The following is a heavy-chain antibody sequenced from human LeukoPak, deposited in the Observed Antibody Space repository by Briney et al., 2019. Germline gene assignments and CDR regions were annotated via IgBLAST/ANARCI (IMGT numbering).Heavy chain of an antibody. CDR1: KVSIISHNFY. V-gene: IGHV4-39*01. CDR3: AKLVGPPGYFVL. CDR2: MYCSRNS. Sequence: PSGTLCLSCAASKVSIISHNFYWVRVGQPPGQGRVWIVGMYCSRNSYDNPSLRSSITMAEDMAKNHFYLNMTSVSAAAADVYFCAKLVGPPGYFVLRGRGALVTVAS. D-gene: IGHD3/OR15-3a*01. J-gene: IGHJ5*02.